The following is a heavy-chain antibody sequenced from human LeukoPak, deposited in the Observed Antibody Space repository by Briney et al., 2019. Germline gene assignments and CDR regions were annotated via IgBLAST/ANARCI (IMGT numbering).Heavy chain of an antibody. CDR1: GFIFSSYG. J-gene: IGHJ4*02. CDR3: ARELPHLVKYYFDY. Sequence: GGSLRLSCAASGFIFSSYGMHWVRQAPGKGLEWVAVIWYDGSNKYYADSVKGRFTISRDNSKNTLYLQMNSLGAEDSAVYYCARELPHLVKYYFDYWGQGTLVTVSS. CDR2: IWYDGSNK. D-gene: IGHD1-26*01. V-gene: IGHV3-33*01.